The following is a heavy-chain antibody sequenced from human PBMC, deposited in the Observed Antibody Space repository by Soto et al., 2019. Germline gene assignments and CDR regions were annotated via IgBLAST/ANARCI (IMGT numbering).Heavy chain of an antibody. CDR3: ARGVRGSCGLDI. V-gene: IGHV3-74*01. D-gene: IGHD3-16*01. CDR2: IYTDGSRT. J-gene: IGHJ3*02. CDR1: GFIFSDYW. Sequence: EAQLVESGGGLVQPGGSLRLSCAASGFIFSDYWMHWVRQAPGKGLVWVSRIYTDGSRTNYADSVKGRFTISRDNAENTLYLQMNSLRAEETAVYYCARGVRGSCGLDIWGQGTMVTVSS.